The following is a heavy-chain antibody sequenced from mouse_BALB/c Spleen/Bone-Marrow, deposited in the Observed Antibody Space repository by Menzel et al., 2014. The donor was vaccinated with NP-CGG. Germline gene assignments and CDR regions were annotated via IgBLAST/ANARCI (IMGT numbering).Heavy chain of an antibody. V-gene: IGHV5-6-2*01. J-gene: IGHJ4*01. Sequence: VKLEESGGGLVKLGGSLKLSCAASGFTFSSYYMSWVRQTPEKRLELVAAINSNGGSTYYPDTVKGRFTISRDNAKNTLYLQMSSLKSEDTALYYCARLGNDDAMDYWGQGTSVTVSS. CDR1: GFTFSSYY. CDR3: ARLGNDDAMDY. CDR2: INSNGGST. D-gene: IGHD2-12*01.